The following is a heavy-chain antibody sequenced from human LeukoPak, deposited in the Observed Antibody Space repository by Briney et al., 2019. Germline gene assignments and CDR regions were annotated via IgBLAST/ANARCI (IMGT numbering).Heavy chain of an antibody. J-gene: IGHJ4*02. CDR1: GFTFSSYG. Sequence: GGSLSLSCAASGFTFSSYGMHWVRQAPGKGLEWVAFIRYDGSNKYYADSVKGRFTISRDNSKNTLYLQMNSLRAEDTAVYYCAKVYSSGWRYFDYWGQGTLVTVSS. D-gene: IGHD6-19*01. CDR2: IRYDGSNK. V-gene: IGHV3-30*02. CDR3: AKVYSSGWRYFDY.